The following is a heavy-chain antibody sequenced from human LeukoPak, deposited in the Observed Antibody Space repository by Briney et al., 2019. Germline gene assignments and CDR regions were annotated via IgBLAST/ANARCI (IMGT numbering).Heavy chain of an antibody. D-gene: IGHD3-22*01. Sequence: GGSLRLPCVASGFTFSTYGMHWVRQATGKGLEWVAIIWYDGSNKYYADSVKGRFTISRDNSKNTLYLQMNSLRAEDTAVYYCARDPASWTYYDSSGYYDYWGQGTLVTVSS. CDR3: ARDPASWTYYDSSGYYDY. CDR1: GFTFSTYG. V-gene: IGHV3-33*01. J-gene: IGHJ4*02. CDR2: IWYDGSNK.